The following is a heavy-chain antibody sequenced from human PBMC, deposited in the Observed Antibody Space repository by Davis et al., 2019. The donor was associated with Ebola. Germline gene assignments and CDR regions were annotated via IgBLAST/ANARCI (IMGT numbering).Heavy chain of an antibody. CDR3: ARDRGCSSTSCYYYYYYMDV. D-gene: IGHD2-2*01. CDR2: ISYDGSNK. V-gene: IGHV3-30-3*01. Sequence: SLKISCAASGFTFSSYAMHWVRQAPGKGLEWVAVISYDGSNKYYADSVKGRFTISRDNSKNTLYLQMNSLRAEDTAVYYCARDRGCSSTSCYYYYYYMDVWGKGTTVTVSS. J-gene: IGHJ6*03. CDR1: GFTFSSYA.